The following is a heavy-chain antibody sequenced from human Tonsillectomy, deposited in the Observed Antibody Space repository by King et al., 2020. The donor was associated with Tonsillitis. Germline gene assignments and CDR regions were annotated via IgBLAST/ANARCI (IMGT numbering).Heavy chain of an antibody. CDR3: ARNRDYGDYVDF. D-gene: IGHD4-17*01. CDR2: IYHSGPT. CDR1: GDSLTSGGYF. J-gene: IGHJ4*02. Sequence: VQLQESGPGLVRPSQTLSLICSVSGDSLTSGGYFWSWIRQHPDKGLEWIGSIYHSGPTYHTPSLRSRLFMSVETSKNPFSLRLTSVTAADTAVYYCARNRDYGDYVDFWGQGTLVAVSS. V-gene: IGHV4-31*03.